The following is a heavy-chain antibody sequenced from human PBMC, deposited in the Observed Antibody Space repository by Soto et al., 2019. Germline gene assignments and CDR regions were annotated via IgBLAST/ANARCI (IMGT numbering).Heavy chain of an antibody. D-gene: IGHD3-10*01. CDR3: AKGVTMIRGALYYGMDV. Sequence: GGSLRLSCAASGFIFSNFAMSWVRQAPGKGLEWVSAISGSGGSTYYADSVKGRFTISRDNSKNTLFLQVNSLRAEDTAVYYCAKGVTMIRGALYYGMDVWGQGTTVTVSS. CDR2: ISGSGGST. J-gene: IGHJ6*02. CDR1: GFIFSNFA. V-gene: IGHV3-23*01.